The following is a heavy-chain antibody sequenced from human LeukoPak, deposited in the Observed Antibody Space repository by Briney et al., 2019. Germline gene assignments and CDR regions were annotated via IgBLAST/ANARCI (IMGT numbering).Heavy chain of an antibody. CDR1: GLTVITND. D-gene: IGHD1-14*01. CDR3: ARGVEPLAANTLAY. V-gene: IGHV3-53*01. Sequence: GGSLTLSCAPSGLTVITNDTTCVRQAPGEGLEWVSVLSSDGNTKYAVSMQGRFTISRDNSKNTLYLEMNSLSPDDTAVYYCARGVEPLAANTLAYWGQGTLVTVSS. J-gene: IGHJ4*02. CDR2: LSSDGNT.